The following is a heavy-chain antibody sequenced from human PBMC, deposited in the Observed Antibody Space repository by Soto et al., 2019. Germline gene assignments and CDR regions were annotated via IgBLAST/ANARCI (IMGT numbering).Heavy chain of an antibody. V-gene: IGHV3-33*01. D-gene: IGHD3-10*01. CDR2: IWYDGSNK. CDR1: GFTFSSYG. CDR3: ARDMVRGVTKVTYYYYYMYV. J-gene: IGHJ6*03. Sequence: QVQLVESGGGVVQPGRSLRLSCAASGFTFSSYGMHWVRQAPGKGLEWVAVIWYDGSNKYYADSVKGRFTISRDNSKNTLYLQMNSLRAEDTAVYYCARDMVRGVTKVTYYYYYMYVWGKGTTVTVSS.